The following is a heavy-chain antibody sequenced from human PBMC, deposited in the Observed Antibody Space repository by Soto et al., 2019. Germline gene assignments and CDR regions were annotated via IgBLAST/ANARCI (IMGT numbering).Heavy chain of an antibody. CDR1: GFTFSSYG. D-gene: IGHD5-18*01. J-gene: IGHJ2*01. Sequence: GGSLRLSCAASGFTFSSYGMHWVRQAPGKGLEWVAVISYDGSNKYYADSVKGRFTISRDNSKNTLYLQMNSLRAEDTAVYYCAKDHKIQLWLQDWYYDLWGRGTLVTVSS. CDR2: ISYDGSNK. CDR3: AKDHKIQLWLQDWYYDL. V-gene: IGHV3-30*18.